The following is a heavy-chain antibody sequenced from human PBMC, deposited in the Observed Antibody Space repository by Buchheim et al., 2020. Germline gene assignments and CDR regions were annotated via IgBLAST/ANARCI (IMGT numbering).Heavy chain of an antibody. CDR1: RGSISSGGYY. D-gene: IGHD3-3*01. J-gene: IGHJ4*02. V-gene: IGHV4-31*03. CDR3: ARDTGFWSGSYYFDY. CDR2: IYYSGST. Sequence: QVQLQESGPGLVKPSQTLSLSRTVARGSISSGGYYWSWIRQHPGKGLEWIGYIYYSGSTYYNPSLKSRVTISVDTSKNQFSLKLSSVTAADTAVYYCARDTGFWSGSYYFDYWGQGTL.